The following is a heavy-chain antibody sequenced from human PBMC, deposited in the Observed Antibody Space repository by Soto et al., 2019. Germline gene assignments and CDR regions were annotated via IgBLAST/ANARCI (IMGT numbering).Heavy chain of an antibody. CDR2: SSATGAGT. J-gene: IGHJ4*02. CDR3: AKDRRAGGNYGFYSDF. D-gene: IGHD1-7*01. CDR1: GFTFSSYG. V-gene: IGHV3-23*01. Sequence: GGSLRLSCAASGFTFSSYGMTWVRQVPGKGLEWVSFSSATGAGTYYADSVKGRFTISRDNSKNTLYLQMTSLRADDTAVYYCAKDRRAGGNYGFYSDFWGQGALVTVSS.